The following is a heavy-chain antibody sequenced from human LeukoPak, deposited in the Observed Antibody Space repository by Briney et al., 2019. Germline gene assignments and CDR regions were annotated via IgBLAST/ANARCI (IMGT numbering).Heavy chain of an antibody. CDR2: IYPSDSDT. D-gene: IGHD3-3*01. J-gene: IGHJ4*02. Sequence: GESLKISCEGSGFIFTSYWIAWVRQMPGKGLEWMGIIYPSDSDTRYNPSFQGQVTTSADKSISTAYLQWNSLKASDTAMYYCARVEGYYDLLYWGQGTLVTVSS. CDR3: ARVEGYYDLLY. CDR1: GFIFTSYW. V-gene: IGHV5-51*01.